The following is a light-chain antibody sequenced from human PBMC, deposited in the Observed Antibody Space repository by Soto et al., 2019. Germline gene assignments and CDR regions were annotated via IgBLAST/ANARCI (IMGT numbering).Light chain of an antibody. CDR3: QSSDSSLCVYV. CDR2: GNS. J-gene: IGLJ1*01. CDR1: SSNIGAGYD. V-gene: IGLV1-40*01. Sequence: QSVLTQPPSVSGAPGQRVTISCTGSSSNIGAGYDVHWYQQLPGTAPKLLIYGNSNRRSGVPDRFSGSKSGTSASLAITGLQAEDEADYYCQSSDSSLCVYVFGTGTKLTVL.